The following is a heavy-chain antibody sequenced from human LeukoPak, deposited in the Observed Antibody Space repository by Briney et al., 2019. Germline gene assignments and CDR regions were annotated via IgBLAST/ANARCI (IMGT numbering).Heavy chain of an antibody. CDR1: GFAFRDYW. CDR2: IKPDGSEK. V-gene: IGHV3-7*01. Sequence: GGSLRLSCAASGFAFRDYWMSWVRQAPGKGLEWVAKIKPDGSEKYYVDSVKGRFTISRDKAKNSLYLQMNSLRDEDTAVYYCARGGYSYGHDYWGQGTLVTVSS. J-gene: IGHJ4*02. D-gene: IGHD5-18*01. CDR3: ARGGYSYGHDY.